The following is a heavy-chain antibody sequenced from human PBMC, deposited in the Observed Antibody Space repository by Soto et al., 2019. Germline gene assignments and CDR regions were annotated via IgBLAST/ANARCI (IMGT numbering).Heavy chain of an antibody. J-gene: IGHJ4*02. D-gene: IGHD5-12*01. Sequence: ASVKVSCKVSGYTLTELPMHWVRQSPGKGLEWMGGFDPEDGETIYAQKFQGRVTMTEDTSTDTAYMELSSLRSEDTAVYYCATKPVVKVAGYYFDYWGQGTLVTVSS. CDR1: GYTLTELP. V-gene: IGHV1-24*01. CDR2: FDPEDGET. CDR3: ATKPVVKVAGYYFDY.